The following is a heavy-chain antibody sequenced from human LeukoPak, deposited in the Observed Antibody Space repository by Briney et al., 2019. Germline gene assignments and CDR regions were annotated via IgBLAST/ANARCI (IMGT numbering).Heavy chain of an antibody. J-gene: IGHJ5*02. CDR1: GFTFDDYA. Sequence: GGSLRLSCAASGFTFDDYAMHWVRQAPGKGLEWVSGISWNSGGIGYADSVKGRFTISRDNSKNTLYLQMNSLRAEDTAVYYCAKDDNYIRFLSWGQGTLVTVSS. D-gene: IGHD3-16*01. CDR2: ISWNSGGI. V-gene: IGHV3-9*01. CDR3: AKDDNYIRFLS.